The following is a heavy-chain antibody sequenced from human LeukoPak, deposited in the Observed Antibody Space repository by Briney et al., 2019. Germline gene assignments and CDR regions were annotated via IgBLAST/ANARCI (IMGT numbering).Heavy chain of an antibody. CDR3: ARDRYCSSTSCNYYYGMDV. D-gene: IGHD2-2*01. Sequence: PGGSLRLSCAASGFTFSDYYMSWIRQAPGKGQEWVSYISSSSSYTNYADSVKGRFTISRDNAKNSLYLQMNSLRAEDTAVYYRARDRYCSSTSCNYYYGMDVWGQGTTVTVSS. CDR2: ISSSSSYT. J-gene: IGHJ6*02. CDR1: GFTFSDYY. V-gene: IGHV3-11*05.